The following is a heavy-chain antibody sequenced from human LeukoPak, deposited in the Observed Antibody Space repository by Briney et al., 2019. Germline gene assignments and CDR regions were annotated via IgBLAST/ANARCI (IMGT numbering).Heavy chain of an antibody. CDR1: GFTFSSYG. D-gene: IGHD3-3*01. Sequence: GGSLRLSCAASGFTFSSYGMHWVRQAPGKGREWVAVIWYDGSNKYYAVSVKGRFTISRDKSKNTLYLQMNSLRAEDTAVYYCAKGNDFWSGYLDYWGQGTLVTVSS. V-gene: IGHV3-33*03. CDR2: IWYDGSNK. J-gene: IGHJ4*02. CDR3: AKGNDFWSGYLDY.